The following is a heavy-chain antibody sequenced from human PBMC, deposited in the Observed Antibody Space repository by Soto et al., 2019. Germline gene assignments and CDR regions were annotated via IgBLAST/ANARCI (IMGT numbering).Heavy chain of an antibody. CDR2: ISGDGDTT. J-gene: IGHJ5*01. V-gene: IGHV3-74*01. D-gene: IGHD1-26*01. Sequence: EVRLVESGGGLVQPGGSLRLSCVGYGFTFDSYWMHWVRQSPGKGLVWVSRISGDGDTTDSAAFAKGRFTISRDNANNTLFLQMDSLRAEDTSVYYCARSIGRGFAPWGQGTLFTVSS. CDR1: GFTFDSYW. CDR3: ARSIGRGFAP.